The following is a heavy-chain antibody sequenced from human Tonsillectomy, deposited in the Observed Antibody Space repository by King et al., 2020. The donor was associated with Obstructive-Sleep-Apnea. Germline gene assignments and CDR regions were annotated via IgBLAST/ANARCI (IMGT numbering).Heavy chain of an antibody. J-gene: IGHJ4*02. CDR3: ARDFYNPYYFDY. D-gene: IGHD1-14*01. Sequence: VQLVESGGGLVQPGGSLRLSCAASGFTFSSYSMNWVRQAPGKGLEWVSYISSSSTIYYADSVKGRFTISRDNAKNSLYLQMNSLRAEDTAVYYFARDFYNPYYFDYWGQGTLVTVSS. V-gene: IGHV3-48*04. CDR1: GFTFSSYS. CDR2: ISSSSTI.